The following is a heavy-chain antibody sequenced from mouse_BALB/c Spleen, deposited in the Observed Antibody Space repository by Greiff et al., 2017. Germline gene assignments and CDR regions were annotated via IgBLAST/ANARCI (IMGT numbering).Heavy chain of an antibody. V-gene: IGHV1-54*01. CDR2: INPGSGGT. Sequence: VQLQQSGAELVRPGPSVKVSCKASGYAFTNYLIEWVKQRPGQGLEWIGVINPGSGGTNYNEKFKGKATLTADKSSSTAYRQLSSLTSDDSAVYFCARGVWSQGMDDWGQGTSVTVSS. D-gene: IGHD2-10*02. CDR3: ARGVWSQGMDD. CDR1: GYAFTNYL. J-gene: IGHJ4*01.